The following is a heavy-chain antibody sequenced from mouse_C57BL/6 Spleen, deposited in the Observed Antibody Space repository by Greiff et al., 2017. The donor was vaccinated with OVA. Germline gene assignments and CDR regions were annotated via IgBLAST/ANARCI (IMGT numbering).Heavy chain of an antibody. CDR3: ARWGITTVVDAMDY. CDR1: GYAFSSYW. Sequence: QVQLQQSGAELVKPGASVKISCKASGYAFSSYWMNWVKQRPGKGLEWIGQIYPGDGDTNYNGKFKGKATLTADKSSSTAYMQLSSLTSEDAAVYFCARWGITTVVDAMDYWGQGTSVTVSS. D-gene: IGHD1-1*01. J-gene: IGHJ4*01. V-gene: IGHV1-80*01. CDR2: IYPGDGDT.